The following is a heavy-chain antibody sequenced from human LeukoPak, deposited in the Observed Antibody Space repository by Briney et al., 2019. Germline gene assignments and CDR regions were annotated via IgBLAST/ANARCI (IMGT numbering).Heavy chain of an antibody. CDR1: GGTFSSYV. CDR3: ARVDRHYFYMDV. J-gene: IGHJ6*03. Sequence: SVKVSCKASGGTFSSYVITWVRQAPGQGLEWVGGIIPMFNTPNYAQKFQGRVTITTDESTHTSFMELNILSSADTAVYYCARVDRHYFYMDVWGKGTTVTVSS. CDR2: IIPMFNTP. V-gene: IGHV1-69*05.